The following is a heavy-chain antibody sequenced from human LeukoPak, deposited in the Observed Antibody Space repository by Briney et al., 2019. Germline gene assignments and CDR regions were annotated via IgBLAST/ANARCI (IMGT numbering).Heavy chain of an antibody. D-gene: IGHD4-11*01. CDR1: GFTFSNYS. J-gene: IGHJ5*01. CDR3: ASGWLSYSNYWFDY. V-gene: IGHV3-21*01. CDR2: ISSSSSYI. Sequence: PGGSLRLSCAASGFTFSNYSMNWVRQAPGKGLEWVSSISSSSSYIYYADSVKGRFTISRDNAKNSLYLQMNSLRAEDTAVYYCASGWLSYSNYWFDYWGQGTLVTVSS.